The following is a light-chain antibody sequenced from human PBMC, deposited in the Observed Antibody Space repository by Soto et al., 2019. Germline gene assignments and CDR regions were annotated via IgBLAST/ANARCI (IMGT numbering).Light chain of an antibody. Sequence: EIVLTQSPGTLSLSPGERVTLSCRASQTIRNNYLAWYQQKPGQAPRLLIYGPSSRATGTPDRFSGSGSGRAFTLTISRLEPEDFAVFYCHQYDSSPYTYGQGTKLEI. CDR3: HQYDSSPYT. CDR2: GPS. CDR1: QTIRNNY. V-gene: IGKV3-20*01. J-gene: IGKJ2*01.